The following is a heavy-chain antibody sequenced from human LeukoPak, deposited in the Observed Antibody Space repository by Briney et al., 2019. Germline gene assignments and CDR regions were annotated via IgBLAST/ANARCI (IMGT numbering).Heavy chain of an antibody. CDR2: IYYSGST. V-gene: IGHV4-59*01. CDR3: ARDRYGGYIDY. Sequence: SETLSLTCTVSGGSISSYYWSWIRQPPGKGLEWIGYIYYSGSTNYNPSLKSRVTISVDTSKNQFSLKLSSVTAAGTAVYYCARDRYGGYIDYWGQGTLVTVSS. D-gene: IGHD1-26*01. J-gene: IGHJ4*02. CDR1: GGSISSYY.